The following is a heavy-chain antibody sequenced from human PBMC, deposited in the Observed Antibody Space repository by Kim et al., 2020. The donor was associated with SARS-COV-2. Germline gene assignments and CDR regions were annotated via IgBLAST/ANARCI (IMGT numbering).Heavy chain of an antibody. V-gene: IGHV1-69*13. J-gene: IGHJ6*02. CDR1: GGTFSSYA. CDR3: ARGGLLWFGELLPNYYYYGRDV. CDR2: IIPIFGTA. D-gene: IGHD3-10*01. Sequence: SVKVSCKASGGTFSSYAISWVRQAPGQGLEWMGGIIPIFGTANYAQKFQGRVTITADESTSTAYMELSSLRSEDTAVYYCARGGLLWFGELLPNYYYYGRDVWGQGTTVTVSS.